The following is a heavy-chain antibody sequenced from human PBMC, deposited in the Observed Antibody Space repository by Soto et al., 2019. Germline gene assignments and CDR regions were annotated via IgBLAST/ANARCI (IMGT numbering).Heavy chain of an antibody. J-gene: IGHJ5*02. CDR1: GDSVISYY. CDR2: IYNSGSA. CDR3: ARGARGSGPGS. D-gene: IGHD3-16*01. V-gene: IGHV4-59*02. Sequence: SETLSLTCTVSGDSVISYYWSWIRQPPGKGLEWIGYIYNSGSAIYTPALKSRVTMSLDTSKQQFSLRLNSVTPADTAVYYCARGARGSGPGSWGRGTLVTVSS.